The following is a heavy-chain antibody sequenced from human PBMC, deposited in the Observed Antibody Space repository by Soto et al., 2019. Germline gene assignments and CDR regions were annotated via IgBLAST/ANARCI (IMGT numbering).Heavy chain of an antibody. J-gene: IGHJ3*02. CDR1: GGTFSSYA. D-gene: IGHD2-21*02. V-gene: IGHV1-69*12. CDR2: IIPIFGTA. Sequence: QVQLVQSGAEVKKPGSSVKVSCKASGGTFSSYAISWVRQAPGQGLEWMGGIIPIFGTANYAQKFQGRVTITADGSTSTAYMELSSLRSEDTAVYYCARAWLETYCGGDCTQDAFDIWGQGTMVTVSS. CDR3: ARAWLETYCGGDCTQDAFDI.